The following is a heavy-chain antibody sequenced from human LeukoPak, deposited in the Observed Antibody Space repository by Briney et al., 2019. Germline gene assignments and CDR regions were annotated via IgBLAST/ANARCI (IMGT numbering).Heavy chain of an antibody. CDR3: ARALWRITMVRGAPAY. D-gene: IGHD3-10*01. V-gene: IGHV1-2*06. CDR1: GYTFTSYY. CDR2: INPNSGGT. Sequence: ASVKVSCKASGYTFTSYYMHWVRQAPGQGLEWMGRINPNSGGTNYAQKFQGRVTMTRDTSISTAYMGLSRLRSDDTAVYYCARALWRITMVRGAPAYWGQGTLVTVSS. J-gene: IGHJ4*02.